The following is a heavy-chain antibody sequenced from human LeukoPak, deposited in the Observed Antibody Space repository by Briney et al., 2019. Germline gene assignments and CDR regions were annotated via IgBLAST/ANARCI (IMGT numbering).Heavy chain of an antibody. Sequence: GGPLRLSCSASGFTFSDYSMHWVRQAPGKGLEYVSAISSNGGSTYYASSVKGRFTISRDNSKNTLYLQMGSLRTEGMAVYYCARVAARVSLDYWGQGTLVTVSS. CDR2: ISSNGGST. CDR1: GFTFSDYS. D-gene: IGHD2-15*01. V-gene: IGHV3-64*01. J-gene: IGHJ4*02. CDR3: ARVAARVSLDY.